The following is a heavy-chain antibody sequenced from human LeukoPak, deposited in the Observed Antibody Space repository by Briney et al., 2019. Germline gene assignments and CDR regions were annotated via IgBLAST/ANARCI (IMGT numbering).Heavy chain of an antibody. D-gene: IGHD3-22*01. CDR3: ARGGTVYYYDSSGYYHPDI. J-gene: IGHJ3*02. CDR2: IYYSGST. CDR1: GGSISSGDYY. Sequence: SETLSLTCTVSGGSISSGDYYWRWIRQPPGKGLEWIGYIYYSGSTYYNPSLKSRVTISVDTSKNQFSLKLSSVTAADTAVYYCARGGTVYYYDSSGYYHPDIWGQGTMVTVSS. V-gene: IGHV4-30-4*01.